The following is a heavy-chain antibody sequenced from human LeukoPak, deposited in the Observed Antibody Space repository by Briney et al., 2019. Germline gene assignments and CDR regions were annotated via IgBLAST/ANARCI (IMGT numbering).Heavy chain of an antibody. CDR3: ATGGSGDGYNFEGRWVRY. D-gene: IGHD5-24*01. CDR1: GDSISGYY. J-gene: IGHJ4*02. Sequence: SETLSLTCTVSGDSISGYYWSWIRQPPGKGLEWIGEINHSGSTNYNPSLKSRVTISVDTSKNQFSLKLSSVTAADTAVYYCATGGSGDGYNFEGRWVRYWGQGTLVTVSS. V-gene: IGHV4-34*01. CDR2: INHSGST.